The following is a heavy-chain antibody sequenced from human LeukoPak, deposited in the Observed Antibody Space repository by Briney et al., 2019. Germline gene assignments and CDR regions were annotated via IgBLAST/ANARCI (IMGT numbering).Heavy chain of an antibody. J-gene: IGHJ3*02. CDR3: ARVPREIASI. V-gene: IGHV1-8*01. CDR2: MNPASGNT. D-gene: IGHD3-16*02. CDR1: GYTFPSYD. Sequence: GASVKVSCKASGYTFPSYDINRVRQATGQGLEWMGYMNPASGNTGYAQKFQGRVTMTTDTSISTAYMELSSLRSEDTAVYYCARVPREIASIWGQGTMVTVSS.